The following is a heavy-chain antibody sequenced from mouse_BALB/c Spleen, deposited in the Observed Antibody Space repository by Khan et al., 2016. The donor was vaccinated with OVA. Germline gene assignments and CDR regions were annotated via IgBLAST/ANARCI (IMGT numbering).Heavy chain of an antibody. J-gene: IGHJ4*01. CDR3: ARGTDDYALYAMDY. CDR2: IWGDGST. Sequence: QVQLKESGPGLVAPSQSLSITCTVSGFSLTGYGVNWVRQPPGKGPEWLGMIWGDGSTDYNSALKSRLSISKDNSKSQVFLKMNSLQTDDTARYYCARGTDDYALYAMDYWGQGTSVTVSS. D-gene: IGHD2-4*01. CDR1: GFSLTGYG. V-gene: IGHV2-6-7*01.